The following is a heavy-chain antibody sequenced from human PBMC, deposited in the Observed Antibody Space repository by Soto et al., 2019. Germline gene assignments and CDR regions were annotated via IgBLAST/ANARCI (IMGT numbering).Heavy chain of an antibody. J-gene: IGHJ4*02. Sequence: QVQLVQSGAEVKKPGSSVKVSCKASGGTFSSYAISWVLQAPVQGLEWMGGIIPIFGTANYAQKFQGRVTITADESTSTAYMELSSLRFEDTAVYYCARAGPYSSSWCFDYWGQGTLVTVSS. D-gene: IGHD6-13*01. V-gene: IGHV1-69*01. CDR2: IIPIFGTA. CDR3: ARAGPYSSSWCFDY. CDR1: GGTFSSYA.